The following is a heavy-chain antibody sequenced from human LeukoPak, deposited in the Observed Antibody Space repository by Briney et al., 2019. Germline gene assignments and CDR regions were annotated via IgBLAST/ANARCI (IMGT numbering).Heavy chain of an antibody. CDR3: ARAPDYSTDAFDI. Sequence: PSETLSLTCTVSGGSISSYYWSWLRQPAEKGLEWIGRIYISGSTNYNPSLKSRVTMSVDTSKNQFSLKLSSVTAADTAVYYCARAPDYSTDAFDIWGQGTMVTVSS. CDR2: IYISGST. V-gene: IGHV4-4*07. CDR1: GGSISSYY. D-gene: IGHD3-16*01. J-gene: IGHJ3*02.